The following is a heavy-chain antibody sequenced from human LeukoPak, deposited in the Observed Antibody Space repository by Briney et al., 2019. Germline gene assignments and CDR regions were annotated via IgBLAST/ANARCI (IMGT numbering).Heavy chain of an antibody. Sequence: ASVKVSCKASGYTFTSYDINWVRQATGQGLEWMGWMNPNSGNTGYAQKFQGRVTMTRNTSISTAYMELSSLRYDDTAAYYCARGPLEYCSGGTCYSGRNWFDPWGQGTLVTVSS. J-gene: IGHJ5*02. D-gene: IGHD2-15*01. CDR3: ARGPLEYCSGGTCYSGRNWFDP. CDR1: GYTFTSYD. CDR2: MNPNSGNT. V-gene: IGHV1-8*01.